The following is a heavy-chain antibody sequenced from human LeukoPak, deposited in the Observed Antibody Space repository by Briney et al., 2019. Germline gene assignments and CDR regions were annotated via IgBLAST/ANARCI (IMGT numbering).Heavy chain of an antibody. Sequence: SGTTLAKPTQTLTLTCTFSGCSLSTSRGGVGWIRQPPGKALEWLALIYWDEYKRYSPSLKSKLTITKATYTNQVVLTMTNMDPVDTATYYCAHPTGDSSSWYWWGAYFDYWGQGTLVTVSS. D-gene: IGHD6-13*01. CDR1: GCSLSTSRGG. CDR2: IYWDEYK. CDR3: AHPTGDSSSWYWWGAYFDY. J-gene: IGHJ4*02. V-gene: IGHV2-5*02.